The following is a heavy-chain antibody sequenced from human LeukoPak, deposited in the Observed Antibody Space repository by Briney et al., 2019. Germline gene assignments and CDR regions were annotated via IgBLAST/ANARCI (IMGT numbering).Heavy chain of an antibody. D-gene: IGHD3-10*01. Sequence: SETLSLTCTVSGGSISSHYWSWIRQPPGKGLEWIGYIYYSGSTNYNPSLKSRVTISVDTSKNQFSLKLSSVTAADTAVYYCARDIAMVRGPNWFDPWGQGTLVTVSS. V-gene: IGHV4-59*11. J-gene: IGHJ5*02. CDR1: GGSISSHY. CDR3: ARDIAMVRGPNWFDP. CDR2: IYYSGST.